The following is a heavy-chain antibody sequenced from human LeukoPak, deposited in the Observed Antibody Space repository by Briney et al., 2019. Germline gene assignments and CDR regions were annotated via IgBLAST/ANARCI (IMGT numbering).Heavy chain of an antibody. V-gene: IGHV3-30-3*01. D-gene: IGHD1-1*01. CDR1: GFTFSSNA. J-gene: IGHJ4*02. CDR3: AKEGTGIHFDY. CDR2: ISYDGGNT. Sequence: GRSLRLSCAASGFTFSSNAIHWVRQAPGKGPEWVAEISYDGGNTYYADSVKGRFTISRDNSKNTLYLQMNSLRAEDTAVYYCAKEGTGIHFDYWGQGTLVTVSS.